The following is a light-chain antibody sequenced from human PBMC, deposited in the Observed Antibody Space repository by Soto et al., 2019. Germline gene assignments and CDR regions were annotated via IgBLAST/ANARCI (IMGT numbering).Light chain of an antibody. CDR3: QQRSNFFT. CDR1: QSVSSY. J-gene: IGKJ5*01. CDR2: DAS. V-gene: IGKV3-11*01. Sequence: EIVLTQSPATLSLSPGERATLSCRASQSVSSYLAWYQQKPGQAPRLLIYDASNRATGIPARLSGSGSGTDCTLTISSLEPEDVAVYYCQQRSNFFTFGQGTRLEIK.